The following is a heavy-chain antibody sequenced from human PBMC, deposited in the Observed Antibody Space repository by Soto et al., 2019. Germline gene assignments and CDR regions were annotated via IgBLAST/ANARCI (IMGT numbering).Heavy chain of an antibody. CDR1: GFTFSNAW. V-gene: IGHV3-15*01. CDR2: IKNKTDGGTT. J-gene: IGHJ4*02. CDR3: TTRLYDYGGNSDY. D-gene: IGHD4-17*01. Sequence: EVQLVESGGGLVKPGGSLRLSCAASGFTFSNAWMSWVRQAPGKGLEWVGRIKNKTDGGTTDYAAPVKGRFTISRDDSKNTLYLQMNSLKTEDTAVYYCTTRLYDYGGNSDYWGQGTLVTVSS.